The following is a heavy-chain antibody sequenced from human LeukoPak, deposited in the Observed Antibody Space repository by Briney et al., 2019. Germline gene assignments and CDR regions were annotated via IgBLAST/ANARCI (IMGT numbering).Heavy chain of an antibody. CDR1: GFTFSNYA. D-gene: IGHD3-10*01. CDR3: ARDGITMRILEY. CDR2: ISRSKNYI. Sequence: NPGGSLRLSCAASGFTFSNYALNWVRQAPGKGLEWVSSISRSKNYIYYADSVKGRFTISRDDAKKSMYLQMNSLRAEDTAVYYCARDGITMRILEYWGQGTLVTVSS. V-gene: IGHV3-21*01. J-gene: IGHJ4*02.